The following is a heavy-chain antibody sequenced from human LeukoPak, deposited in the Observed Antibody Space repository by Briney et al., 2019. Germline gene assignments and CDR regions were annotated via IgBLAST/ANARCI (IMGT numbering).Heavy chain of an antibody. V-gene: IGHV1-69*05. CDR2: IIPIFGTA. CDR3: ARDFGVVILGGRVDP. D-gene: IGHD3-3*01. Sequence: SVKVSCKASGGTFSSYAISWVRQAPGQGLEWMGGIIPIFGTANYAQKFQGRVTITTDESTSTAYMELSSLRSDDTAVYYCARDFGVVILGGRVDPWGQGTLVTVSS. CDR1: GGTFSSYA. J-gene: IGHJ5*02.